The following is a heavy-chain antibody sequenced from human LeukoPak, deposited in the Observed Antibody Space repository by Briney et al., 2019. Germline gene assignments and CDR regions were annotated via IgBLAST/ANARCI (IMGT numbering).Heavy chain of an antibody. Sequence: GGTLSLTCAASGFTFSSYELNWVRQAPGKGLEWVSYISSSGSTIYYPDSVKGRFTICRDNARNSLYVQMNSLRAEDTAVYHCARVSGWYGMDVWGQGSTVTVCS. CDR2: ISSSGSTI. D-gene: IGHD6-19*01. CDR3: ARVSGWYGMDV. CDR1: GFTFSSYE. V-gene: IGHV3-48*03. J-gene: IGHJ6*01.